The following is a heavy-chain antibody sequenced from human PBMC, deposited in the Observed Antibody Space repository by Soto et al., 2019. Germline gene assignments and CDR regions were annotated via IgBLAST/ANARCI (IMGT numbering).Heavy chain of an antibody. CDR1: GFTFSTYA. D-gene: IGHD2-2*01. CDR3: AKVGHYCSSTSCSNDY. J-gene: IGHJ4*02. CDR2: ISGSGGVT. V-gene: IGHV3-23*01. Sequence: EVQLLDSGGGLVQPGGSLGLSCAASGFTFSTYAMSWVRQAPGKGLEWVSSISGSGGVTYYADSVKGRFTISRDNPKNTLYLQMNSLRAEDTAVYYCAKVGHYCSSTSCSNDYWGQGTLVTVSS.